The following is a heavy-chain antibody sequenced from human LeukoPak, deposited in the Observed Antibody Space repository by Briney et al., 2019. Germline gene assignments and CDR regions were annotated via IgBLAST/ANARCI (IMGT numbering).Heavy chain of an antibody. CDR2: IRYDGSNK. J-gene: IGHJ6*03. V-gene: IGHV3-30*02. CDR3: AKESYVNYYYYYMDV. D-gene: IGHD3-10*02. CDR1: GFTFSSYA. Sequence: GGSLRLSCAASGFTFSSYAMHWVRQAPGKGLEWVAFIRYDGSNKYYADSVKGRFTISRDNSKNTLYLQMNSLRAEDTAVYYCAKESYVNYYYYYMDVWGKGTTVTISS.